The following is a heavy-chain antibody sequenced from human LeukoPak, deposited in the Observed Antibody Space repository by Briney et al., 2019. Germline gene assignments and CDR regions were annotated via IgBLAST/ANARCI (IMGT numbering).Heavy chain of an antibody. D-gene: IGHD1-26*01. Sequence: SETLSLTCTVSGGSISSSSYYWGWIRQPPGKGLEWIGSIYYSGSTYYNPSLKSRVTISVDTSKNQFSLKLSSVTAADTAVYYCARIPRGGYYFDYWGQGTLVTVSS. J-gene: IGHJ4*02. CDR3: ARIPRGGYYFDY. CDR2: IYYSGST. V-gene: IGHV4-39*01. CDR1: GGSISSSSYY.